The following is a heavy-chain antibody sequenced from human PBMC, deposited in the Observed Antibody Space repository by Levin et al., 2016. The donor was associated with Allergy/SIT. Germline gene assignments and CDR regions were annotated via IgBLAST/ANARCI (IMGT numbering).Heavy chain of an antibody. J-gene: IGHJ4*02. V-gene: IGHV3-23*01. CDR3: AKDEIGVAAPGY. CDR1: GFTFSSFA. D-gene: IGHD6-25*01. Sequence: GESLKISCAASGFTFSSFAMSWVRQAPGKGLEWVSAISGSGGSTYYTDSVKGRFTISRDNSKNTLYLQMNSLRAEDTAVYYCAKDEIGVAAPGYWGQGTLVTVSS. CDR2: ISGSGGST.